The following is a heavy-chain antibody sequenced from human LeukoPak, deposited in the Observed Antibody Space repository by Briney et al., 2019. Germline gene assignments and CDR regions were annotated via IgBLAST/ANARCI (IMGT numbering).Heavy chain of an antibody. CDR1: GASINSDY. Sequence: SETLSLTCTVSGASINSDYWTWVRQVAGKGLEWFGRIFASGSTNYNPYLRSRITMSVDTSKNQFSLDLSSVTAADTGVYYCVRGWAPRGEKSSFASWGQGTLVTVSS. CDR2: IFASGST. CDR3: VRGWAPRGEKSSFAS. J-gene: IGHJ4*02. V-gene: IGHV4-4*07. D-gene: IGHD3-10*01.